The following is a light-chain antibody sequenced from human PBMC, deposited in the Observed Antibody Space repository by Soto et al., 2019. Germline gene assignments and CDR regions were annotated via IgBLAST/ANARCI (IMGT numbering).Light chain of an antibody. J-gene: IGLJ1*01. CDR2: LNSDGSH. Sequence: QSVLTQSPSASASLGASVKRTCTLSSGHSSYAIAWHQQQPEKGPRYLMKLNSDGSHSKGDGIPDRFSGSSSGAERYLIISSLQSEDEADYYCQTWGTGIHVFGTGTKVTVL. V-gene: IGLV4-69*01. CDR1: SGHSSYA. CDR3: QTWGTGIHV.